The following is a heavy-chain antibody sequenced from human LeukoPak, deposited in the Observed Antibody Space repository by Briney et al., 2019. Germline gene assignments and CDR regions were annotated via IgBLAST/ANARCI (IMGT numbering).Heavy chain of an antibody. D-gene: IGHD3-22*01. CDR3: ARGAYYYDSSGYYLFDY. CDR2: IIPIFGTA. J-gene: IGHJ4*02. CDR1: GGTFSSYA. Sequence: ASVTVSCKASGGTFSSYAISWVRQAPGQGLEWMGGIIPIFGTANYAQKFQGRVTITADESTSTAYMELSSLRSEDTAVYYCARGAYYYDSSGYYLFDYWGQGTLVTVSS. V-gene: IGHV1-69*13.